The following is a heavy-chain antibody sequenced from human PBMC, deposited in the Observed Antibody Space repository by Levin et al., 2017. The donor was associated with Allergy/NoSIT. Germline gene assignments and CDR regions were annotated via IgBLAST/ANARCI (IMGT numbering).Heavy chain of an antibody. D-gene: IGHD4-23*01. J-gene: IGHJ4*02. CDR1: GGTFSSYT. V-gene: IGHV1-69*02. CDR3: ARALGATTVDSDY. CDR2: IIPILGIA. Sequence: ASVKVSCKASGGTFSSYTISWVRQAPGQGLEWMGRIIPILGIANYAQKFQGRVTITADKSTSTAYMELSSLRSEDTAVYYCARALGATTVDSDYWGQGTLVTVSS.